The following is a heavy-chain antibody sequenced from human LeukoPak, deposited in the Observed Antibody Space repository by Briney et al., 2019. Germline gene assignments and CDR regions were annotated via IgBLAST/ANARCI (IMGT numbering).Heavy chain of an antibody. D-gene: IGHD3-16*01. V-gene: IGHV3-23*01. Sequence: GTLSLSFAASGFTFSSYGMNWVRQAPGKGLEWVSGIRGNGVTTYYADSVKGRFTISRDNSKNTLYLQMSSLGAEDTAVYFCAKDDAWGRYQDWGQGTRVTVSS. CDR2: IRGNGVTT. J-gene: IGHJ1*01. CDR1: GFTFSSYG. CDR3: AKDDAWGRYQD.